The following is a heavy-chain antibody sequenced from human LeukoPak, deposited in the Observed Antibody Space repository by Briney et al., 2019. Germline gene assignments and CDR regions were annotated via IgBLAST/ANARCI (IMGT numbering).Heavy chain of an antibody. CDR1: GGSIRSTTYY. J-gene: IGHJ4*02. D-gene: IGHD3-22*01. CDR3: ARAPHFFDTSGSRYYFDD. CDR2: IYYSGNT. Sequence: SETLSLTCSVSGGSIRSTTYYWGWIRQPPGKGLEWIGSIYYSGNTYYSPSLMSRVTISVDTSKNQFSLILRSVTAADTAVYYCARAPHFFDTSGSRYYFDDWGQGTLVTVSS. V-gene: IGHV4-39*07.